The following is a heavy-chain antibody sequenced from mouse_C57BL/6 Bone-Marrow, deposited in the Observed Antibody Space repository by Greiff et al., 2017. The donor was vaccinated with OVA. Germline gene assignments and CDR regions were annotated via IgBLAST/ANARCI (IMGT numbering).Heavy chain of an antibody. J-gene: IGHJ3*01. D-gene: IGHD3-1*01. CDR2: INPNNGGT. Sequence: EVQLQESGPELVKPGASVKIPCKASGYTFTDYNMDWVKQSHGKSLEWIGDINPNNGGTIYNQKFKGKATLTVDKSSSTAYMQLNSLTSEDSAVYFCARASDGFAYWGQGTLVTVSA. CDR1: GYTFTDYN. CDR3: ARASDGFAY. V-gene: IGHV1-18*01.